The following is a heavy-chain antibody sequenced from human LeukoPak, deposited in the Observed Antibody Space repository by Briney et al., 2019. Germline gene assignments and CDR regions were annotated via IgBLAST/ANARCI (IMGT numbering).Heavy chain of an antibody. CDR3: ARDLGYYDSSGYYDY. Sequence: QPGGSLRLSCAASGFSFSDYGMHWVRQAPAKGLEWVAFIRYDESKTYYGDSVKGRFTVSRDNSKNTLYLQMDSLRAEDTAVYYCARDLGYYDSSGYYDYWGQGTLVTVSS. CDR1: GFSFSDYG. D-gene: IGHD3-22*01. CDR2: IRYDESKT. J-gene: IGHJ4*02. V-gene: IGHV3-30*02.